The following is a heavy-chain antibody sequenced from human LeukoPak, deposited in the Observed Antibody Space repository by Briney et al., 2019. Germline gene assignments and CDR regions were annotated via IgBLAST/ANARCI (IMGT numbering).Heavy chain of an antibody. J-gene: IGHJ4*02. D-gene: IGHD6-13*01. CDR1: GYSFTSYW. V-gene: IGHV5-51*01. Sequence: GESLEISCKGSGYSFTSYWIGWVRHMPGKGLEWIGIIYPADSDTRYSPSFQGQVTISADKSISTAYLQWSSLKASDTAMYYCARPLPSGIAAAGFDYWGQGTLVTVAS. CDR2: IYPADSDT. CDR3: ARPLPSGIAAAGFDY.